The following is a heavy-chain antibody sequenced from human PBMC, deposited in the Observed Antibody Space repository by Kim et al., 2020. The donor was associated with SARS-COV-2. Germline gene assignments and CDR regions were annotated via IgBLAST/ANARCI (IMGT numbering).Heavy chain of an antibody. Sequence: RVTISVDTSKNQFSLKLSSVTAADTAVYYCAREKKYYYGSGSYPSPYFDYWGQGTLVTVSS. V-gene: IGHV4-34*01. D-gene: IGHD3-10*01. CDR3: AREKKYYYGSGSYPSPYFDY. J-gene: IGHJ4*02.